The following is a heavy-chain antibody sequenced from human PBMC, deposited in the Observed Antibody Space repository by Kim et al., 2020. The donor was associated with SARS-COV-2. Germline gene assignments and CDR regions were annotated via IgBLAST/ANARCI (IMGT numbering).Heavy chain of an antibody. CDR3: ARDPASTMVRCGNWFDP. CDR1: GFTFSSYA. D-gene: IGHD3-10*01. Sequence: GGSLRLSCAASGFTFSSYAMHWVRQAPGKGLEWVAVISYDGSNKYYADSVKGRFTISRDNSKNTLYLQMNSLRAEDTAVYYCARDPASTMVRCGNWFDP. V-gene: IGHV3-30*04. CDR2: ISYDGSNK. J-gene: IGHJ5*02.